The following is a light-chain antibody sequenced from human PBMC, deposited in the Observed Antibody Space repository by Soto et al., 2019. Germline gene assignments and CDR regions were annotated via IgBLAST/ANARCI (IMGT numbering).Light chain of an antibody. CDR3: QQYSSYSS. CDR2: DAS. V-gene: IGKV1-5*01. CDR1: QSISGW. Sequence: DIQMTQSPSTLSASVGDRVTITCRASQSISGWLAWYQQKPGKAPNLLISDASSLESGVPSWFSGSGSGTEFTLTISGLQPDDFANYYCQQYSSYSSFGQGTKLEIK. J-gene: IGKJ2*01.